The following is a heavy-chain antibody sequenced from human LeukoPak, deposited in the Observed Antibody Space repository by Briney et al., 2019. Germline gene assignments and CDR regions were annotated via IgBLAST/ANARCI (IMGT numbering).Heavy chain of an antibody. CDR1: GGFISSGAYY. CDR3: ARDPYGGYGAFDI. J-gene: IGHJ3*02. V-gene: IGHV4-31*03. CDR2: IHHSGSS. Sequence: SETLSLTCTVSGGFISSGAYYWSWIRQHPGKGLEWIGYIHHSGSSSYNPSLKSRITISLDTSKNQFSLNLNSVTAADTAVYYCARDPYGGYGAFDIWGQGTRVTASS. D-gene: IGHD5-12*01.